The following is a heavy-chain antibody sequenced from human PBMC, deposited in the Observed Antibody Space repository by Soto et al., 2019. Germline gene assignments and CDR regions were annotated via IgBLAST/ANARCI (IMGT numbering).Heavy chain of an antibody. CDR2: ISSSSSYI. D-gene: IGHD2-2*01. J-gene: IGHJ4*02. Sequence: LSLTCAASGFTFSSYSMNWVRQAPGKGLEWVSSISSSSSYIYYADSVKGRFTISRDNAKNSLYLQMNSLRAEDTAVYYCARDSFLDCSSTSCYFDYWGQGTLVTVSS. V-gene: IGHV3-21*01. CDR3: ARDSFLDCSSTSCYFDY. CDR1: GFTFSSYS.